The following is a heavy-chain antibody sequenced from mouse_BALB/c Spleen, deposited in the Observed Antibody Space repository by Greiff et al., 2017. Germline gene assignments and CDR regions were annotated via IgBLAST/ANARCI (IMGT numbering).Heavy chain of an antibody. Sequence: EVQGVESGGDLVKPGGSLKLSCAASGFTFSSYGMSWVRQTPDKRLEWVATISSGGSYTDYPDSVKGRFTISRDNAKNTLYLQMSSLKSEDTAMYYCARQGGYDWFAYWGQGTLVTVSA. CDR1: GFTFSSYG. CDR2: ISSGGSYT. D-gene: IGHD2-2*01. J-gene: IGHJ3*01. CDR3: ARQGGYDWFAY. V-gene: IGHV5-6*01.